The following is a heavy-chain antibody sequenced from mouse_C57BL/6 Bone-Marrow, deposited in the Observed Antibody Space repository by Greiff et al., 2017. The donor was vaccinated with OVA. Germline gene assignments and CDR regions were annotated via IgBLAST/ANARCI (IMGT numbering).Heavy chain of an antibody. CDR1: GYTFTNYW. Sequence: QVQLQQSGAELVRPGTSVKMSCKASGYTFTNYWIGWAKQRPGHGLEWIGDIYPGGGYTNYNEKFKGKATLTADKSSSTAYMQFSSLTSEDSAIDYCARGGLLRWFAYWGQGTLVTVSA. D-gene: IGHD1-1*01. CDR2: IYPGGGYT. CDR3: ARGGLLRWFAY. J-gene: IGHJ3*01. V-gene: IGHV1-63*01.